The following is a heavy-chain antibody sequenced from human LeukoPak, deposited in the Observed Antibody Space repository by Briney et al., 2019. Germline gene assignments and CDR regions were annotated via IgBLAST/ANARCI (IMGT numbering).Heavy chain of an antibody. CDR2: ISAYNGNT. V-gene: IGHV1-18*01. Sequence: GASVKVSCKASGYTFTSYGISWVRQAPGQGLEWMGWISAYNGNTNYAQKLQGRVTMTTDTSTSTAYMELRSLRSADTAVYYCAREIAVAATGHFDYWGQGTLVTVSS. CDR1: GYTFTSYG. J-gene: IGHJ4*02. CDR3: AREIAVAATGHFDY. D-gene: IGHD6-19*01.